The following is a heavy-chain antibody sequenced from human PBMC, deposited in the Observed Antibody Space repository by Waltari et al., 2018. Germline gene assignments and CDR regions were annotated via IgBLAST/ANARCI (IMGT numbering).Heavy chain of an antibody. CDR3: ARDPGPIVGAPDY. D-gene: IGHD1-26*01. CDR1: GYSFTDSD. CDR2: INPKNGDT. Sequence: QVQLVQSGTEVTKPGASVKVSCQASGYSFTDSDLPWVRQTPGQGLEWLGWINPKNGDTSYAHNFLGRVTMTRDTSINTVYMDLSGLRSDDTAVFYCARDPGPIVGAPDYWGQGTLVTVSS. V-gene: IGHV1-2*02. J-gene: IGHJ4*02.